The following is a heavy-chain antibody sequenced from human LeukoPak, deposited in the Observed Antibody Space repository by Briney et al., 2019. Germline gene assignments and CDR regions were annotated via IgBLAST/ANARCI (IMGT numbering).Heavy chain of an antibody. CDR2: INPNSGGT. CDR3: ARRSAAGTPYYYYYMDV. J-gene: IGHJ6*03. V-gene: IGHV1-2*06. Sequence: ASVKVSCKASRYTFTGYYMHWVRQAPGQGLEWMGRINPNSGGTNYAQKFQGGVTMTRDTSISTAYMELSRLRSDDTAVYYCARRSAAGTPYYYYYMDVWGKGTTVTVSS. CDR1: RYTFTGYY. D-gene: IGHD6-13*01.